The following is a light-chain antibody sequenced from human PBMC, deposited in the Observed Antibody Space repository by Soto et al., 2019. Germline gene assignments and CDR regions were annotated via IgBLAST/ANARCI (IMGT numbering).Light chain of an antibody. V-gene: IGKV1D-16*01. CDR1: QGIGSW. CDR2: TAS. Sequence: DIQMTQSPSSVSASVVDRFTITCRASQGIGSWLAWYQQKPGKAPKLLIYTASSLQSGVPSRFSGSGFGTDFTLTISSLQPDDFATYYCQQYSTYTPRTFGQGTKV. J-gene: IGKJ1*01. CDR3: QQYSTYTPRT.